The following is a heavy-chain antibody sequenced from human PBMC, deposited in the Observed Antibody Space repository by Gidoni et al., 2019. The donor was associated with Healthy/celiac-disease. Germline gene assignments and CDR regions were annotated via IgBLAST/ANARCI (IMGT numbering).Heavy chain of an antibody. CDR1: GDTISSYA. V-gene: IGHV1-69*06. J-gene: IGHJ4*02. D-gene: IGHD6-19*01. Sequence: QVQLVQSGAEVTKPGSSVKVSCTASGDTISSYAISWVRQAPGQGLEWMGGIIPSFGTAKYAQKFQGRVTITADKSTSTAYMELSSLRSEDTALYYCARCGERNSGADYWGQGTLVTVSS. CDR3: ARCGERNSGADY. CDR2: IIPSFGTA.